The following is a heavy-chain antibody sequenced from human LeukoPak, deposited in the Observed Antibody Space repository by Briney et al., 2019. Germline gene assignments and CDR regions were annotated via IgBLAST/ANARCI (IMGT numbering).Heavy chain of an antibody. D-gene: IGHD6-19*01. Sequence: GGSLRLSCAASGFTFSSYAISWVRQAPGQGLEWMGGIIPIFGTANYAQKFQGRVTITTDESTSTAYMELSSLRSEDTAVYYCARARPPMAVAGYYYYYYMDVWGKGTTVTVSS. J-gene: IGHJ6*03. V-gene: IGHV1-69*05. CDR1: GFTFSSYA. CDR2: IIPIFGTA. CDR3: ARARPPMAVAGYYYYYYMDV.